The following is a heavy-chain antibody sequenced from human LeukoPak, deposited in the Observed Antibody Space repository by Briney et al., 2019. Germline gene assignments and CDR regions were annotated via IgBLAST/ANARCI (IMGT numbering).Heavy chain of an antibody. D-gene: IGHD2-2*01. V-gene: IGHV3-30*18. Sequence: GGSLRLSCAASGFTFSSYGMHWVRQAPGKGLEWVAVISYDGSNKYYADSVKGRFTISRDNSKNTLYLQMNSLRAEDTAVYYCAKGAYCSSTSCYDGYYYGMDVWGQGTTVTVSS. CDR1: GFTFSSYG. CDR2: ISYDGSNK. CDR3: AKGAYCSSTSCYDGYYYGMDV. J-gene: IGHJ6*02.